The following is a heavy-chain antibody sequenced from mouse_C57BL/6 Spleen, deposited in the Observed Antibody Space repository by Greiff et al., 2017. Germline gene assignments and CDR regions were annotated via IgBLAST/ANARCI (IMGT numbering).Heavy chain of an antibody. D-gene: IGHD1-1*01. J-gene: IGHJ4*01. Sequence: QVQLQQSGPGLLLPSPSLSITCPVSGFSLTISGVPSFRQSPGKGLEWLGVLWSGGSTDYNAAFISRLSISKDNSKSQVFFKMNSLQADDTAIYYCSRNAFITTVVVEAMDYWGQGTLVTVSS. CDR3: SRNAFITTVVVEAMDY. V-gene: IGHV2-2*01. CDR1: GFSLTISG. CDR2: LWSGGST.